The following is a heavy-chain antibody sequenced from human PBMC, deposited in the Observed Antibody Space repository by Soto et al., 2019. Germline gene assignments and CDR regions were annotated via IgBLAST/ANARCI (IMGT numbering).Heavy chain of an antibody. V-gene: IGHV4-31*03. CDR2: IYYNGNT. Sequence: TLSLTCTLSGVSITSGAYYWTWVRQHPGKGLEWIGYIYYNGNTYFSPSLKSRLTISIDTSKNQFSLKLSSVTAADTAMYYCARARLRAVYAFDFWGQGTMVTVSS. CDR3: ARARLRAVYAFDF. D-gene: IGHD4-17*01. J-gene: IGHJ3*01. CDR1: GVSITSGAYY.